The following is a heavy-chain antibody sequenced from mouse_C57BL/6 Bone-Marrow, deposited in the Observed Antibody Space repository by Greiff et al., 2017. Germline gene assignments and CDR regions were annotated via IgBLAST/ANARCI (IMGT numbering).Heavy chain of an antibody. CDR2: IYPRSGNT. V-gene: IGHV1-81*01. D-gene: IGHD1-2*01. CDR3: ARDYYGVWYFDV. J-gene: IGHJ1*03. Sequence: QVHVKQPGAELARPGASVKLSCKASGYTFTSYGISWVKQRTGQGLEWIGEIYPRSGNTYYNEKFKGKATLTADKSSSTAYMELRSLTSEDSAVYFCARDYYGVWYFDVWGTGTTVTVSS. CDR1: GYTFTSYG.